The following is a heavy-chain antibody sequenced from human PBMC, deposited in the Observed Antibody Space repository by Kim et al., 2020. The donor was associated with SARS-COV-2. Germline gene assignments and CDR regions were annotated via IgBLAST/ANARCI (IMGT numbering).Heavy chain of an antibody. CDR3: ARATYSSGWYFDY. CDR1: GFTFSTYG. D-gene: IGHD6-19*01. CDR2: ISSSSAYI. J-gene: IGHJ4*03. V-gene: IGHV3-21*01. Sequence: GGSLRLSCAASGFTFSTYGMNWVRQAPGKGLEWVSSISSSSAYIYYADSMKGRFTISRDSAKNSLYLQMNSLRAEDTAVYYCARATYSSGWYFDYWGQGT.